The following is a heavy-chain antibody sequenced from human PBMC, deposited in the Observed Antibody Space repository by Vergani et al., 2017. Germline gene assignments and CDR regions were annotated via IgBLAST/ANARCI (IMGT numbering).Heavy chain of an antibody. J-gene: IGHJ6*02. V-gene: IGHV4-34*01. CDR3: ARDPDYYGMDV. CDR1: GGSFSGYY. Sequence: QVQLQQWGAGLLKPSETLSLTCAVYGGSFSGYYWSWIRQPPGKGLEWIGEINHSGSTNYNPSLKSRVTISVDTSKNQFSLKLSSVTAADTAVYYCARDPDYYGMDVWGQGTTVTVSS. CDR2: INHSGST.